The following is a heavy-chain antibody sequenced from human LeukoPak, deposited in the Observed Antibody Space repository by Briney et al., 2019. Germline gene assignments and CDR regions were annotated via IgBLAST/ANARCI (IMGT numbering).Heavy chain of an antibody. J-gene: IGHJ6*03. Sequence: ASVKVSCKASGYTLTELSMHWVRQAPGKGLEWMGGFDPEDGETIYAQKFQGRVTMTEDTSTDTAYMELSSLRSEDTAVYYCATGNTRTSAITVYYYYMDVWGKGTTVTVSS. CDR3: ATGNTRTSAITVYYYYMDV. D-gene: IGHD1-7*01. V-gene: IGHV1-24*01. CDR1: GYTLTELS. CDR2: FDPEDGET.